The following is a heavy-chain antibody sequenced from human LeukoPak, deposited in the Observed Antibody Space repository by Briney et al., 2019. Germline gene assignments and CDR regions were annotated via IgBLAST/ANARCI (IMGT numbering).Heavy chain of an antibody. CDR3: ARATTVTLFDY. Sequence: ASVKVSCKASGYTFTSYAMHWVHQAPGQRLEWMGWINAGNGNTKYSQKLQGRVTITRDTSASTAYMELSSLRSEDTAVYYCARATTVTLFDYWGQGTLVTVSS. CDR1: GYTFTSYA. V-gene: IGHV1-3*01. D-gene: IGHD4-17*01. J-gene: IGHJ4*02. CDR2: INAGNGNT.